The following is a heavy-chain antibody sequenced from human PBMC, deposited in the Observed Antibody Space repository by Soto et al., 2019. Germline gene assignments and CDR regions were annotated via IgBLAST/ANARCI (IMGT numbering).Heavy chain of an antibody. CDR1: GVTFNNYA. Sequence: PGGSLRLSCAASGVTFNNYALSWVRQAPGKGLEWVSAISGSGGSTYSADSVKGRFTISRDNSKNTLYLQMNSLRAEDTAVYYCAKDVKGDFWSGYFDYWGQGTLVTVSS. CDR3: AKDVKGDFWSGYFDY. D-gene: IGHD3-3*01. CDR2: ISGSGGST. V-gene: IGHV3-23*01. J-gene: IGHJ4*02.